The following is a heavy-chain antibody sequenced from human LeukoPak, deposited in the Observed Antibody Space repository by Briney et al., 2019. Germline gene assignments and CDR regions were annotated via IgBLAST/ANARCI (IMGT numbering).Heavy chain of an antibody. J-gene: IGHJ3*02. V-gene: IGHV1-24*01. Sequence: ASVKVSCKVSGYTLTELSMHWVRQAPGKGLEWMGGFDPEDGETIYAQKFQGRVTMTEDTSTDTPYMELSSLRSEDTAVYYCATQAPGWLVDAFDIWGQGTMVTVSS. CDR1: GYTLTELS. CDR2: FDPEDGET. CDR3: ATQAPGWLVDAFDI. D-gene: IGHD6-19*01.